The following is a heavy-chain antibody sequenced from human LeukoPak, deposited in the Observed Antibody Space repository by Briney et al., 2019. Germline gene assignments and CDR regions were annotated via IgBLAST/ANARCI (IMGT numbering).Heavy chain of an antibody. CDR3: ARDRSATMVRGVHGPDAFDI. V-gene: IGHV7-4-1*02. J-gene: IGHJ3*02. CDR2: INTNTGNP. Sequence: ASVKVSFKASGYTFTSYAMNWVRQAPGQGLEWMGWINTNTGNPTYAQGFTGRFVFSLDTSVSTAYLQISSLKAEDTAVYYCARDRSATMVRGVHGPDAFDIWGQGTMVTVSS. CDR1: GYTFTSYA. D-gene: IGHD3-10*01.